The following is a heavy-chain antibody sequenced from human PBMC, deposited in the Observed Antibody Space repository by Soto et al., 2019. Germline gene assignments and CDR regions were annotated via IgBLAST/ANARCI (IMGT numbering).Heavy chain of an antibody. V-gene: IGHV4-31*03. CDR1: GGSIRTGGYY. Sequence: PSETLSLTCTVSGGSIRTGGYYWSWIRQHPGKGLEWIGYIYYSGSSSYNLSLKGRLTISVDTSKNQFSLKLSSVTAADTAVYYCASTRDYFDYWGQGILVTVSS. J-gene: IGHJ4*02. D-gene: IGHD1-1*01. CDR3: ASTRDYFDY. CDR2: IYYSGSS.